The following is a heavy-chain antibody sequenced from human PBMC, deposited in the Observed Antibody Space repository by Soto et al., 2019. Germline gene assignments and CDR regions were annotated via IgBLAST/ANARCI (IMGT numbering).Heavy chain of an antibody. J-gene: IGHJ4*02. D-gene: IGHD6-19*01. CDR3: ARSGAGSGWL. V-gene: IGHV4-61*01. CDR2: IYYSEIT. Sequence: QVQLQESGPGLVKPSETLSLTCTVSGGSVSSGRYYWSWIRQPPGKELEWIGYIYYSEITSYNPSLKSRVTISVDTYQNPLSLKMSSVTAADKAVYYCARSGAGSGWLGGQGTLVTVSS. CDR1: GGSVSSGRYY.